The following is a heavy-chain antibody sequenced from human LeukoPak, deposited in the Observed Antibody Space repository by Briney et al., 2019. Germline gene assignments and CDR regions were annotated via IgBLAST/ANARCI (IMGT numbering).Heavy chain of an antibody. Sequence: SQTLSLTCTVSGGSISSGGYYWGWIRQPPGKGLEWIGSIYYSGSTYYNPSLKSRVTISVDTSKNQFSLKLSSVTAADTAVYYCARDRTKWEPDAFDIWGQGTMVTVSS. CDR2: IYYSGST. V-gene: IGHV4-39*07. CDR1: GGSISSGGYY. D-gene: IGHD1-26*01. CDR3: ARDRTKWEPDAFDI. J-gene: IGHJ3*02.